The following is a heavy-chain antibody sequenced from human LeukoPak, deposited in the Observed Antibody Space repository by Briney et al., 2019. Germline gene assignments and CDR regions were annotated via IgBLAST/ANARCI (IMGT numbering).Heavy chain of an antibody. V-gene: IGHV4-4*07. Sequence: PSETLSPTCTVSGVSITYSYWSWIRQPAGKGLEWIGHIYTSGSTNYNPSLKSRVTMSVDTSKNQFSLKLSSVTAADTAVYFCARDYSSSSHYFDSWGQGTLVTVSS. J-gene: IGHJ4*02. CDR2: IYTSGST. CDR3: ARDYSSSSHYFDS. CDR1: GVSITYSY. D-gene: IGHD6-13*01.